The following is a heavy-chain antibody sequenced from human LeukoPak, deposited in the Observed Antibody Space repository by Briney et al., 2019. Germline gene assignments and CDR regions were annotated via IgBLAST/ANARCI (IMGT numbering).Heavy chain of an antibody. CDR3: ARHTLVGARNAFDI. CDR1: GGSISSYY. D-gene: IGHD1-26*01. V-gene: IGHV4-59*08. CDR2: MYYSGDT. Sequence: SETLSLTCNVSGGSISSYYWSWIRQPPGKGLEWIGYMYYSGDTNYNPSLKSRVTTSVDSSKNQFSLKLSSVTAADTAVYYCARHTLVGARNAFDIWGQGTMVTVSS. J-gene: IGHJ3*02.